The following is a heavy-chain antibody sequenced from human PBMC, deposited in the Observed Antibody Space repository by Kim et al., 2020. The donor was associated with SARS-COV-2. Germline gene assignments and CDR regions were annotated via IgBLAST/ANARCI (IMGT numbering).Heavy chain of an antibody. CDR3: ARRFVGAGTDYYGMDV. CDR1: GGSISSSSYY. V-gene: IGHV4-39*01. Sequence: SETLSLTCTVSGGSISSSSYYWGWIRQPPGKGLEWIGSIYYSGSTYYNPSIKSRVTISVDTSKNQFSLKLSSVTAADTAVYYCARRFVGAGTDYYGMDVWGQGTTVTVSS. J-gene: IGHJ6*02. CDR2: IYYSGST. D-gene: IGHD1-26*01.